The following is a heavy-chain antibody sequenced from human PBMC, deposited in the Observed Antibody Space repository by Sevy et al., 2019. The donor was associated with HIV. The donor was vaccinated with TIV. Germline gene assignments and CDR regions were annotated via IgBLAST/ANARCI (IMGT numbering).Heavy chain of an antibody. CDR1: GFTFSKYS. CDR2: FSFGCGEI. J-gene: IGHJ4*02. CDR3: AREGCTKPHDY. D-gene: IGHD2-8*01. V-gene: IGHV3-23*01. Sequence: GGSLRLSCAASGFTFSKYSMSWVRQPPGKGLEWVSTFSFGCGEINYADAVKGRFTISSDNSKSSVYLQMNSMRPEDTAVYYCAREGCTKPHDYWGQGTLVTVSS.